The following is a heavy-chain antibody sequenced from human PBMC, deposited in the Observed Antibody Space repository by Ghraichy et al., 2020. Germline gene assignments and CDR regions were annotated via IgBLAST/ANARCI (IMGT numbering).Heavy chain of an antibody. CDR3: AKLLTA. V-gene: IGHV3-23*01. D-gene: IGHD7-27*01. Sequence: VSTISGSGGSTYYADSVKGRFTISRDNSKNTLYLQMNSLRAEDTSVYYCAKLLTAWGQGTLVTVSS. CDR2: ISGSGGST. J-gene: IGHJ5*02.